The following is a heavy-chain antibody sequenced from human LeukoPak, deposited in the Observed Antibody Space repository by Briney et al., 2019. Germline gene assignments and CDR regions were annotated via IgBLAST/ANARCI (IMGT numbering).Heavy chain of an antibody. Sequence: GGSLRLSCAASGFTFSSYSMNWVRQAPGKGLEWVSPISSSSSYIYYADSVKGRFTISRDNAKNSLYLQMNSLRAEDTAVYYCAREVTMVRGVSDWGQGTLVTVSS. CDR2: ISSSSSYI. D-gene: IGHD3-10*01. CDR3: AREVTMVRGVSD. J-gene: IGHJ4*02. V-gene: IGHV3-21*01. CDR1: GFTFSSYS.